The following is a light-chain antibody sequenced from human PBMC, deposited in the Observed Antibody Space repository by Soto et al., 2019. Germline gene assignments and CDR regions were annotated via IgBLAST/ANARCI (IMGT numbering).Light chain of an antibody. CDR2: GAS. J-gene: IGKJ1*01. V-gene: IGKV3-20*01. Sequence: ETVLTQSPGTLSLSPGERATLSCRASRSLSSNYLAWYQQKPGQAPRLLIYGASSRATGIPDRFSGSGSGTDFTLTISSLEPEDFAVYYCQQYARSPRTFGQGTKVEIK. CDR3: QQYARSPRT. CDR1: RSLSSNY.